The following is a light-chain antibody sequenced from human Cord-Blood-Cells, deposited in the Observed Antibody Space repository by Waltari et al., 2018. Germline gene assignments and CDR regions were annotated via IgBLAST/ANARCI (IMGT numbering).Light chain of an antibody. Sequence: DIVMTEFPLSLTVTPGEPASSPCRSSQSLLHSNGYNYLDWYLQKPGQSPQLLIYLGSNRASGVPDRFSGSGSGTDFTLKISRVEAEDVGVYYCMQALQTPFTFGPGTKVDIK. CDR3: MQALQTPFT. CDR1: QSLLHSNGYNY. J-gene: IGKJ3*01. V-gene: IGKV2-28*01. CDR2: LGS.